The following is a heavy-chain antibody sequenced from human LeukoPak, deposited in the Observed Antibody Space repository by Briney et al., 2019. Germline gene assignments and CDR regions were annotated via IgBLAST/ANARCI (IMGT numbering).Heavy chain of an antibody. D-gene: IGHD4-17*01. Sequence: GESLKISCKGSGYSFTSYWIGWVRQMPGKGLEWMGIIYPGDSDTRYSPSFQGQVTISADKSISTAYLQWSSLKASDTAMYYCARGDSTVTTRTSRRGYYYYYYMDVWGKGTTVTVSS. CDR2: IYPGDSDT. CDR3: ARGDSTVTTRTSRRGYYYYYYMDV. V-gene: IGHV5-51*01. CDR1: GYSFTSYW. J-gene: IGHJ6*03.